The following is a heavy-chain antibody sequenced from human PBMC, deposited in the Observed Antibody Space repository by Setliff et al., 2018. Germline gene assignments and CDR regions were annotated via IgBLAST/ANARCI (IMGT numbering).Heavy chain of an antibody. CDR2: MNPNSGNT. V-gene: IGHV1-8*03. J-gene: IGHJ6*03. Sequence: ASVKVSCKASGYTFTSYDINWVRQATGQGLEWMGWMNPNSGNTGYAQKFQGRVTITRNTSISTAYMELSSLRSEDTAVYYCARPGGGYDFWSGYLVSHYYYYYYMDVWGKGTTVTVSS. CDR3: ARPGGGYDFWSGYLVSHYYYYYYMDV. CDR1: GYTFTSYD. D-gene: IGHD3-3*01.